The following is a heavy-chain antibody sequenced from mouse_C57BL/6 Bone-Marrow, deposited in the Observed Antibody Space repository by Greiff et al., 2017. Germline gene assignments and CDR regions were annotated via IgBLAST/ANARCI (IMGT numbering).Heavy chain of an antibody. CDR1: GYTFTSYW. CDR2: IDPSDSYT. J-gene: IGHJ2*01. Sequence: VQLQQPGAELVRPGTSVKLSCKASGYTFTSYWMHWVKQRPGQGLEWIGVIDPSDSYTNYNQKFKGKATLTVDTSSITAYMQLSSLTSEDSAVYYCARCGSIFDYWGQGTTLTASS. D-gene: IGHD1-1*01. CDR3: ARCGSIFDY. V-gene: IGHV1-59*01.